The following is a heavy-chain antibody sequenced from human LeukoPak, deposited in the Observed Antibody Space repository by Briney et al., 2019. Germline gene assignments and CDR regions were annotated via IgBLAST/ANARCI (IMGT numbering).Heavy chain of an antibody. D-gene: IGHD4-17*01. J-gene: IGHJ4*02. V-gene: IGHV3-23*01. CDR1: GFTFGNYV. CDR3: AKAPRMTTVTGDYFDY. Sequence: GGSLRLSCAASGFTFGNYVMTWVRQAPGKGLEWVSAISGSGGSTYYADSVKGRFTISRDNSKNTVYLQMNSLRAEDTAVYYCAKAPRMTTVTGDYFDYWGQGTLVTVSS. CDR2: ISGSGGST.